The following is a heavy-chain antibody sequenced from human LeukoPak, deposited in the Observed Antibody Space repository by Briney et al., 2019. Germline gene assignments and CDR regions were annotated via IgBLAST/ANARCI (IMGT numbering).Heavy chain of an antibody. CDR3: ARDDGDQRFFDQRNKAAFDY. D-gene: IGHD4-17*01. Sequence: ASVNVSCKASGGTFSSYAISWVRQAPGQGLEWMGRIIPILGIANYAQKFQGRVTITADKSTSTAYMELRSLRSDDTAVYYCARDDGDQRFFDQRNKAAFDYWGQGTLVTVSS. J-gene: IGHJ4*02. CDR2: IIPILGIA. V-gene: IGHV1-69*04. CDR1: GGTFSSYA.